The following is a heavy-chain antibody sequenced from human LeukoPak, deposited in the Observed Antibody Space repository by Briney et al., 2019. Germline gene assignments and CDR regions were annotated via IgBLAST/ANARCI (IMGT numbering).Heavy chain of an antibody. CDR1: GFTFSNSA. V-gene: IGHV3-21*01. D-gene: IGHD3-9*01. CDR3: ARDPLRYLRVGHYDY. Sequence: PGGSLRLSCAASGFTFSNSAMNWVLQVPGRGLEWVSSIDYDSSHIYYAASVRGRFTISRDNARNSVYLQMNSLRVEDTAVYYCARDPLRYLRVGHYDYWGQGTLVAVSS. J-gene: IGHJ4*02. CDR2: IDYDSSHI.